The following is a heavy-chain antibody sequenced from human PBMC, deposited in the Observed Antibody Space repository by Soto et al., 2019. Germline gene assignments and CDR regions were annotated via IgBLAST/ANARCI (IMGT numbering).Heavy chain of an antibody. CDR2: TYYRSKWYN. J-gene: IGHJ6*02. V-gene: IGHV6-1*01. CDR3: AHAEGSGSSNDYYYYYGMDV. D-gene: IGHD1-26*01. CDR1: GDSVSSNSAA. Sequence: SQTLSLTCAISGDSVSSNSAAWNWIRQSPSRGLEWLGRTYYRSKWYNDYAVSVKSRITINPDTSKNQFSLQLNSVTPADTAVYYCAHAEGSGSSNDYYYYYGMDVWGQGPTVTVSS.